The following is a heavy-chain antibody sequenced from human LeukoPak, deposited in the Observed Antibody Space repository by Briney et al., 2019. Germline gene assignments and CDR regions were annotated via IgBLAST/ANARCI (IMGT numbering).Heavy chain of an antibody. D-gene: IGHD2-2*01. CDR3: ARAPGYCSSTSCLFYWYFDL. CDR2: ISSSSSYI. Sequence: GGSLRLSCAASGFTFSSYPLHWVRQAPGKGLEWVSSISSSSSYIYYADSVKGRFTISRDNAKNSLYLQMNSLRAEDTAVYYCARAPGYCSSTSCLFYWYFDLWGRGTLVTVSS. CDR1: GFTFSSYP. V-gene: IGHV3-21*01. J-gene: IGHJ2*01.